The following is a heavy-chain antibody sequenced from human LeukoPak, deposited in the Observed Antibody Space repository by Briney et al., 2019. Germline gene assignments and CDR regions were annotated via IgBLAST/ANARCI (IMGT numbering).Heavy chain of an antibody. V-gene: IGHV4-39*07. J-gene: IGHJ6*03. CDR2: IYYSGST. D-gene: IGHD1-20*01. Sequence: SETLSLTCTVSGGSISSSSYYWGWIRQPPGKGLEWIGSIYYSGSTYYNPSLKSRVTISVDTSKNQFSLKLSSVTAVDTAVYYCARASITGTTFYYYYYMDVWGKGTTVTVSS. CDR1: GGSISSSSYY. CDR3: ARASITGTTFYYYYYMDV.